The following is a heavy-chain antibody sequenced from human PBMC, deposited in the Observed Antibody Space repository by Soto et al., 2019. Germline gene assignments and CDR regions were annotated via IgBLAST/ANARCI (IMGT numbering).Heavy chain of an antibody. Sequence: QVQLVQSGAEVRKPGSSVKVSCKASGGTFSRHAISWVRQAPGQGLEWMGGIIPIFGTANHAQKFQGRVTMTRNTSISTAYMELSSLRSEDTAVYYCARGRDYYDSSGYYGYWGQGTLVTVSS. CDR1: GGTFSRHA. D-gene: IGHD3-22*01. CDR2: IIPIFGTA. CDR3: ARGRDYYDSSGYYGY. V-gene: IGHV1-69*06. J-gene: IGHJ4*02.